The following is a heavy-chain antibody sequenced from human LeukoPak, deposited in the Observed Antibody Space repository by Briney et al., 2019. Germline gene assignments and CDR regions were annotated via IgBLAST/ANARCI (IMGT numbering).Heavy chain of an antibody. CDR1: GFTFSSYA. J-gene: IGHJ4*02. V-gene: IGHV3-30-3*01. D-gene: IGHD3-10*01. CDR3: AKVSVLWFGELLFFDY. Sequence: PGGSLRLSCAGSGFTFSSYAMHWVRQAPGKGLEWVAVISYDGSTKYYADSVKGRFTISRDNSKNTLYLQMNSLRAEDTAVYYCAKVSVLWFGELLFFDYWGQGTLVTVSS. CDR2: ISYDGSTK.